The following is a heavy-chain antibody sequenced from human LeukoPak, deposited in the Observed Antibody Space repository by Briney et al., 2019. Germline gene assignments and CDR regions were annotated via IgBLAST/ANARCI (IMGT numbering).Heavy chain of an antibody. CDR3: TELRAHAFDI. D-gene: IGHD3-16*01. V-gene: IGHV3-73*01. Sequence: GGSLRLSCAASGFTFSGSGVHWVRQASGRGLGWVGRIKDKANNYATAYAASVEGKFTISRDDSKNTAYLQMNSLKTEDTAVYYCTELRAHAFDIWGQGTMVTVSS. J-gene: IGHJ3*02. CDR2: IKDKANNYAT. CDR1: GFTFSGSG.